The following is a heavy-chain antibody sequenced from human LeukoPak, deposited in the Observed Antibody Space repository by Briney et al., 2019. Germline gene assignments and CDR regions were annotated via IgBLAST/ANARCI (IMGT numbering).Heavy chain of an antibody. CDR1: GFTFGDYG. J-gene: IGHJ4*02. CDR2: IRSKAYGGTT. V-gene: IGHV3-49*04. D-gene: IGHD2-21*02. CDR3: SNSYCGGDCYSGGYFDY. Sequence: GGSLRLSCTGSGFTFGDYGMSWVRQAPGKGLEWVGFIRSKAYGGTTEYAASVKGRFTISRDDSKSITYLQMNSLKTEDTAVYYCSNSYCGGDCYSGGYFDYWGQGTLVTVSS.